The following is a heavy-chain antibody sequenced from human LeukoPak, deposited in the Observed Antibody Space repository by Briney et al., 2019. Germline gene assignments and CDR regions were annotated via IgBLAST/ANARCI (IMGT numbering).Heavy chain of an antibody. V-gene: IGHV3-43*01. Sequence: GGSLRLSCAASGFTFDDYTMHWVRQAPGKGLEWVSLISWDGGSTYYADSVKGRFTISRDNSKNSLYQQMNSLRTEDTALYYCAKDMAADSFYYYGMDVWGQGTTVTVSS. J-gene: IGHJ6*02. CDR2: ISWDGGST. CDR3: AKDMAADSFYYYGMDV. D-gene: IGHD6-13*01. CDR1: GFTFDDYT.